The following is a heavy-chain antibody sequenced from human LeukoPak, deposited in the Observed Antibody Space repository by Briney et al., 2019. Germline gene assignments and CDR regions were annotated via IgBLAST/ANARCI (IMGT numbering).Heavy chain of an antibody. CDR1: GFNFNNAW. V-gene: IGHV3-7*01. J-gene: IGHJ4*02. CDR3: ARDGFDAGIYFDY. Sequence: PGRSLRLSCAASGFNFNNAWMSWVRQAPGKGLEWVANINQDGSQTYYMDSAKGRFTISRDNAKNSLYLQMDSLRVEDTAVYYCARDGFDAGIYFDYWGQGALVTVSS. D-gene: IGHD3-9*01. CDR2: INQDGSQT.